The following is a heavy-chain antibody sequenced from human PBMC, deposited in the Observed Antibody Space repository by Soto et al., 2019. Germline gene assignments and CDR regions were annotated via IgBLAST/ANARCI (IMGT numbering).Heavy chain of an antibody. CDR3: AKGVGGGNSVYFDY. CDR1: GFTFSSYA. Sequence: PGGSLRLSCAASGFTFSSYAMSWVRQAPGKGLEWVSVISGSGGSTYYADSVKGRFTISRDTSKNTLYLQMHSLRAEDTAVYYCAKGVGGGNSVYFDYWGQGTVVTVSS. J-gene: IGHJ4*02. CDR2: ISGSGGST. V-gene: IGHV3-23*01. D-gene: IGHD3-10*01.